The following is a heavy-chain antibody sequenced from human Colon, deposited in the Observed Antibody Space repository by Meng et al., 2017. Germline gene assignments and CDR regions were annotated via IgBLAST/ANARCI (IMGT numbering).Heavy chain of an antibody. J-gene: IGHJ4*01. CDR1: GFTFSGFS. Sequence: EVEVVESGGGLFQPGESLGLSCAASGFTFSGFSLSWVRQAPGKGLEWVSSITGDSTYIYYADSVKGRFTVSRDNAKNSLYLQMNSLRADDTAVYYCTRGWMPEWGQGTLVTVSS. CDR2: ITGDSTYI. V-gene: IGHV3-21*01. CDR3: TRGWMPE. D-gene: IGHD2-2*01.